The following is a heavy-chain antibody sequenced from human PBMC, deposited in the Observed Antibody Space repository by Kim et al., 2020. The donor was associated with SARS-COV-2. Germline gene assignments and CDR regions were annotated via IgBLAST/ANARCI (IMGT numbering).Heavy chain of an antibody. CDR1: GFDFSSQA. CDR3: AKGHGGH. Sequence: GGSLRLSCLDSGFDFSSQAMSWVRQAPGKGLEWVSVIKSDGGNQFSADSLKGRFTISRDNSKRTLYLQMNSLRADDTAIYYCAKGHGGHWGQGTLVTVSS. J-gene: IGHJ4*02. CDR2: IKSDGGNQ. V-gene: IGHV3-23*01.